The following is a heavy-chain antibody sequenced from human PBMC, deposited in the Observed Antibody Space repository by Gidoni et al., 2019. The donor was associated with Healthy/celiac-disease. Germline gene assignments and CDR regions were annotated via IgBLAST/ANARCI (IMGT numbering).Heavy chain of an antibody. V-gene: IGHV3-30-3*01. D-gene: IGHD2-2*02. Sequence: QVQLVESGGGVVQPGRSLRLSCAASGFTFSSYAMHWVRQAPGKGLEWVAVISYDGSNKYYADSVKGRFTISRDNSKNTLYLQMNSLRAEDTAVYYCARVVSSGDIVVVPAAIGYWGQGTLVTVSS. CDR1: GFTFSSYA. CDR2: ISYDGSNK. J-gene: IGHJ4*02. CDR3: ARVVSSGDIVVVPAAIGY.